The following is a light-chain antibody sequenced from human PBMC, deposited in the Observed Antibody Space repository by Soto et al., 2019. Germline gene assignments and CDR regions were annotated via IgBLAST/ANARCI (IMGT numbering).Light chain of an antibody. V-gene: IGKV1-39*01. CDR2: AAS. Sequence: SSLSASVGHSFTINCGASQSSSNVLKWYQQRPGKAPKLLIYAASTLQSGVPSRFSGSGSGTDFTLTISSLQPEDFATYYSQQTNCIPITFCQGTRLEI. CDR3: QQTNCIPIT. CDR1: QSSSNV. J-gene: IGKJ5*01.